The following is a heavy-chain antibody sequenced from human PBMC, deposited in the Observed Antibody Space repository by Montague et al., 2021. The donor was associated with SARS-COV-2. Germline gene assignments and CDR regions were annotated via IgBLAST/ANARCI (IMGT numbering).Heavy chain of an antibody. D-gene: IGHD6-19*01. V-gene: IGHV4-39*01. CDR1: GGSISSSTYY. Sequence: SETLSLTCTVSGGSISSSTYYWAWIRQPPGKGLEWIGSIYYRGSTYYNPSLKSRVFISVDTSKNQLSLTLTSVTAADTAVYYCATQEDPSGCIWGPFGFWGQGTLLSVSS. J-gene: IGHJ4*02. CDR2: IYYRGST. CDR3: ATQEDPSGCIWGPFGF.